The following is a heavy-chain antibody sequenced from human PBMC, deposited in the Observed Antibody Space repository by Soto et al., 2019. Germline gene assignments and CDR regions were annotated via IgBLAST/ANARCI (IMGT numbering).Heavy chain of an antibody. CDR2: IDPSDSYT. CDR3: KRPGLDYGMDV. V-gene: IGHV5-10-1*01. D-gene: IGHD3-10*01. J-gene: IGHJ6*02. CDR1: GYSFTSYW. Sequence: DSLNLSCKVSGYSFTSYWISWVRQMPGKGLEWMGRIDPSDSYTNYSPSFQGHVTISADKSISTAYLQWSSLKASDTAMYYCKRPGLDYGMDVWRHGTTVTVSS.